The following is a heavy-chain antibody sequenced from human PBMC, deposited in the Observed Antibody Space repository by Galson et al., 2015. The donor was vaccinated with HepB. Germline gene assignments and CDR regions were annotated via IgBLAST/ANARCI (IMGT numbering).Heavy chain of an antibody. V-gene: IGHV1-69*13. CDR1: GGTFSSYA. Sequence: SVKVSCKASGGTFSSYAISWVRQAPGQGLEWMGGIIPIFGTANYAQKFQGRVTITADESTSTAYMELSSLRSEDTAVYYCASSWSGYLPYYYYYYMDVWGKGTMVTVSS. CDR2: IIPIFGTA. J-gene: IGHJ6*03. CDR3: ASSWSGYLPYYYYYYMDV. D-gene: IGHD3-3*01.